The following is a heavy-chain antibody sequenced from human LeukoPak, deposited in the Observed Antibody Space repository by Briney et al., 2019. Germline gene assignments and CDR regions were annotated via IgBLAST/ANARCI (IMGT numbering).Heavy chain of an antibody. CDR3: ARELRFLEWATKP. CDR1: GGSISSGSYY. Sequence: SQTLSLTCTVSGGSISSGSYYWSWIRQPARKGLEWIGRIYTSGSTNYNPSLKSRVTISVDTSKNQFSLKLSSVTAADTAVYYCARELRFLEWATKPWGQGTLVTVSS. CDR2: IYTSGST. D-gene: IGHD3-3*01. J-gene: IGHJ5*02. V-gene: IGHV4-61*02.